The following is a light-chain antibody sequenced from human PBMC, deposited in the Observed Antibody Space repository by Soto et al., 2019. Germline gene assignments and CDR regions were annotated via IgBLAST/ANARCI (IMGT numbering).Light chain of an antibody. Sequence: DILMTQSPSTLSASVGDRVTLSCRASQSVSFNLAWYQQKPGQAPRLLIYAASNTAPGIPARFSGSGSGTEFNLTISSLHPEDFAVYYCQQCKNCLVWSFGQGTKVDIK. CDR1: QSVSFN. V-gene: IGKV3D-15*01. CDR2: AAS. CDR3: QQCKNCLVWS. J-gene: IGKJ1*01.